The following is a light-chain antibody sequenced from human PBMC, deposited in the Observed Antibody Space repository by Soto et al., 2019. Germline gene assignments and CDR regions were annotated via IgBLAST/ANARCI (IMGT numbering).Light chain of an antibody. J-gene: IGKJ4*01. Sequence: DVQMTQSPSPLSASLGDRVTITCRASQTINNWLAWYQQKPGKAPKLLIHRASILESGVPSRFSGSGSGTEFTLTISGLQPDDLATYYCQLYNRHWLSVGGGTKVEIK. CDR1: QTINNW. CDR3: QLYNRHWLS. CDR2: RAS. V-gene: IGKV1-5*03.